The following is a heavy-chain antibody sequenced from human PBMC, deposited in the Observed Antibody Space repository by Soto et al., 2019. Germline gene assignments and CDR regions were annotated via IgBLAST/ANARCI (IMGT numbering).Heavy chain of an antibody. J-gene: IGHJ6*02. CDR3: ARDLAAPGRIVVVGGMDV. CDR1: GFTFSSYS. Sequence: EVQLVESGGGLVQPGGSLRLSCAASGFTFSSYSMNWVRQAPGKGLEWVSYISSSSSTIYYADSVKGRFTISRDNAKNSLYLQMNRLRAEDTAVYYCARDLAAPGRIVVVGGMDVWGQGTTVTVSS. D-gene: IGHD3-22*01. V-gene: IGHV3-48*01. CDR2: ISSSSSTI.